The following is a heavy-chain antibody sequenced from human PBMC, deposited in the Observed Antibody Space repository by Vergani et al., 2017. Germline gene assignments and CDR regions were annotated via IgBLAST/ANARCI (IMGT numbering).Heavy chain of an antibody. D-gene: IGHD6-13*01. Sequence: QVQLQESGPGLVKPSETLSLTCTVSGGSISSYYWSWIRQPPGKGLEWIGYIYYSGSTNYNPSLKSRVTISVDSSKNQFSLKLSSVTAAGTAVYYWARGGYSSSSAGGWFDTWGQGTMVTVSS. CDR1: GGSISSYY. J-gene: IGHJ5*02. CDR3: ARGGYSSSSAGGWFDT. CDR2: IYYSGST. V-gene: IGHV4-59*01.